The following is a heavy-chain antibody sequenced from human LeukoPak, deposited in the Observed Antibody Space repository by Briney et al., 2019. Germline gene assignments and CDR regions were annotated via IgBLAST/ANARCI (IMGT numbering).Heavy chain of an antibody. D-gene: IGHD4-17*01. V-gene: IGHV4-39*07. CDR3: AKHRPEGGPRDYVRPGPPTWFDP. Sequence: SETLSLTCTVSGASIISSPYFWGWIRQPPGMGLVCIGSIYYSGSTYYNPSRKSRATVSFDTAKNQFSRRLSSVTAADPAVNYCAKHRPEGGPRDYVRPGPPTWFDPWGQGTLVTVSS. CDR1: GASIISSPYF. CDR2: IYYSGST. J-gene: IGHJ5*02.